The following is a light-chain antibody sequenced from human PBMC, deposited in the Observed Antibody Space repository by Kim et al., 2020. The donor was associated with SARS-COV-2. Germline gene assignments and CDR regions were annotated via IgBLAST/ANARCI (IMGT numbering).Light chain of an antibody. V-gene: IGKV1-12*01. CDR3: QQAKTFPIA. Sequence: SGWLALYQLKPGKPPKLLIYAASALHSGVPSRFSGSGSGTDFTLTITSLQPDDSATYYCQQAKTFPIAFGQGTRLEIK. J-gene: IGKJ5*01. CDR2: AAS. CDR1: SGW.